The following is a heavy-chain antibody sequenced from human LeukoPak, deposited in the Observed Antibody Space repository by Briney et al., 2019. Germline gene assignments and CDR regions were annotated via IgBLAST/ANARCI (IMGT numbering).Heavy chain of an antibody. D-gene: IGHD2-15*01. J-gene: IGHJ5*02. Sequence: GRSLRLSCAASGFTFSSYAMHWVRQAPGKGLEWLAVISYDGSNKYYADSVKGRFTISRDNSKNTLYLQMNSLRAEDTAVYYCARSVVVAADWFDPWGQGTLVTVSS. V-gene: IGHV3-30-3*01. CDR2: ISYDGSNK. CDR1: GFTFSSYA. CDR3: ARSVVVAADWFDP.